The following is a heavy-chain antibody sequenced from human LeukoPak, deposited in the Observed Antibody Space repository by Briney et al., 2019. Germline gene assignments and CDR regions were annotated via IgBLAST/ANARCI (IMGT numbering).Heavy chain of an antibody. CDR2: IYTSGST. V-gene: IGHV4-61*02. CDR3: ASGYDFWSGQRGFDP. Sequence: SQTLSLTCTVSGGSISSASYYWSWIRQPAGKGLEWIGRIYTSGSTNYNPSLKSRVTISVDTSKSQFSLKLSSVTAADTAVYYCASGYDFWSGQRGFDPWGQGTLVTVSS. CDR1: GGSISSASYY. J-gene: IGHJ5*02. D-gene: IGHD3-3*01.